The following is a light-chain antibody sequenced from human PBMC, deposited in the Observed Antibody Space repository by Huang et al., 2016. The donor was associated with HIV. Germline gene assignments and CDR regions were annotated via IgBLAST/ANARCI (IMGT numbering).Light chain of an antibody. CDR3: QQLNSYPLT. CDR1: QSIGTF. J-gene: IGKJ4*01. CDR2: AAS. V-gene: IGKV1-9*01. Sequence: IQLTQSPSSLSASVGDRVTIACRASQSIGTFLAWYQQKPGKAPKLLIEAASTLQRGVPARFSGGGSGTNFTLTISSLQPEDFATYYCQQLNSYPLTFGGGTEVEIK.